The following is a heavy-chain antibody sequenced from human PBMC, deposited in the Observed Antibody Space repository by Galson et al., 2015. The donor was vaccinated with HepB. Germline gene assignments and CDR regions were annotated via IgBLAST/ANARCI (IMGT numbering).Heavy chain of an antibody. CDR3: ARLSAPPFDY. V-gene: IGHV1-69*04. Sequence: SVKVSCKASGGTFSSYAISWVRQAPGQGLEWMGRIISILGIANYAQKFQGRVTVTADKSTSTAYMELSSLRSEDTAVYYCARLSAPPFDYWGQGTLVTVSS. J-gene: IGHJ4*02. D-gene: IGHD6-6*01. CDR2: IISILGIA. CDR1: GGTFSSYA.